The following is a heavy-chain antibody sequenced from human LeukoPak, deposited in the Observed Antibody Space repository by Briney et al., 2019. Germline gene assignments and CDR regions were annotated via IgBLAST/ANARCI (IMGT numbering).Heavy chain of an antibody. CDR1: GDSISSAGYY. D-gene: IGHD4-17*01. J-gene: IGHJ4*02. CDR3: ARVPDYGDYIDY. CDR2: IYYSGST. Sequence: SETLSLTCTVSGDSISSAGYYWSWIRQHPGKGLEWIGYIYYSGSTYSNPSLKSRVTTSVDTSENQFSLKLNSVTAADTAVYYCARVPDYGDYIDYWGQGTLVTVSS. V-gene: IGHV4-31*03.